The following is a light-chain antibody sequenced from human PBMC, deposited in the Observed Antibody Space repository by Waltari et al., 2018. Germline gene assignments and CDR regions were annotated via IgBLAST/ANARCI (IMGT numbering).Light chain of an antibody. V-gene: IGLV1-44*01. Sequence: QSVLTQPPSASGTPGQRVTISCSGSSSNIGSNTVNWYQQPPGTAPKLLIYSNNQRPSVVPDRCAGSKSGTSASLAISGLQSEDEADYYCAAWDDSLNAWVFGGGTKLTVL. J-gene: IGLJ3*02. CDR3: AAWDDSLNAWV. CDR2: SNN. CDR1: SSNIGSNT.